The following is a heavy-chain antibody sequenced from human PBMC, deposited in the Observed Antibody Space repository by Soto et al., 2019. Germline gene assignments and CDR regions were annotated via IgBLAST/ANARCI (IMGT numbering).Heavy chain of an antibody. J-gene: IGHJ6*01. D-gene: IGHD1-1*01. CDR1: GFTFSSYA. V-gene: IGHV3-30-3*01. CDR2: ISYDGSNK. Sequence: QVQLVESGGGVVQPGRSLRLSCAASGFTFSSYAMHWVRQAPGKGLEWVAVISYDGSNKYYADSVKGRFTISRDNSKNTLYLQMNSLRAEDTAVYYCARDQAVRTSYYYYGMDVW. CDR3: ARDQAVRTSYYYYGMDV.